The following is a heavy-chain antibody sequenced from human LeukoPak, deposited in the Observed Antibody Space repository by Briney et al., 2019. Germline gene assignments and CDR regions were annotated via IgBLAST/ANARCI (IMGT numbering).Heavy chain of an antibody. CDR1: GGSISSYY. Sequence: SETLSLTCTVSGGSISSYYWSWLRQPPGKGLEWIGYIYYSGSTNYNPSLKSRVTISVDTSKNQFSLKLSSVTAADTAVYYCARVYDSSGYDAFDIWGQGTMVTVSS. J-gene: IGHJ3*02. D-gene: IGHD3-22*01. CDR2: IYYSGST. CDR3: ARVYDSSGYDAFDI. V-gene: IGHV4-59*01.